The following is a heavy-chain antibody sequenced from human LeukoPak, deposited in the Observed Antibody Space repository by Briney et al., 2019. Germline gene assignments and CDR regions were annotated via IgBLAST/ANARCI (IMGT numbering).Heavy chain of an antibody. CDR1: GGSFSGYY. D-gene: IGHD3-9*01. V-gene: IGHV4-34*01. CDR3: ARGRYVLRYFDWSTPDYFDY. J-gene: IGHJ4*02. Sequence: SETLSLTCAVYGGSFSGYYWSWIRQPPGKGLEWIGEINHSGSTNYNPSLKSRVTISVDTSKSQFSLKLSSVTAADTAVYYCARGRYVLRYFDWSTPDYFDYWGQGTLVTVSS. CDR2: INHSGST.